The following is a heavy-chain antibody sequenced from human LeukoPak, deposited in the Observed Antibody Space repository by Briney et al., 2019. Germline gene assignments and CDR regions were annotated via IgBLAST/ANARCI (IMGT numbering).Heavy chain of an antibody. CDR3: TTDLEVRGVDGMDV. J-gene: IGHJ6*02. D-gene: IGHD3-10*01. CDR1: GFTFSNAW. V-gene: IGHV3-15*01. CDR2: IKSKTDGGTT. Sequence: GGSLRLSCAASGFTFSNAWMSWVRQAPGKGLEWVGRIKSKTDGGTTDYAAPVKGRFTISRDDSKNTLYLQMNSLKTEDTAVYYCTTDLEVRGVDGMDVWGQGTTVTVSS.